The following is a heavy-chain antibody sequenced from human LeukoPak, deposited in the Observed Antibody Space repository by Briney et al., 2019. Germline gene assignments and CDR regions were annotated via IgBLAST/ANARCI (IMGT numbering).Heavy chain of an antibody. CDR3: AKVKWKLIGYFDY. J-gene: IGHJ4*02. V-gene: IGHV3-23*01. CDR2: LTGDGGT. D-gene: IGHD1-20*01. CDR1: GFTFTNYA. Sequence: GGSLKLSCAASGFTFTNYAMSWVRQAPGKGLEWVSVLTGDGGTYYADSVKGRFTNSRDDSKNTLFLQMNSLRAEDTAVYFCAKVKWKLIGYFDYWGQGTLVTVSS.